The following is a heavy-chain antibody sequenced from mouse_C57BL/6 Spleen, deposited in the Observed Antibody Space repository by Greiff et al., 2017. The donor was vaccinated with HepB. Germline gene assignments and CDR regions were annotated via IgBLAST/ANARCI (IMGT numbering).Heavy chain of an antibody. Sequence: QVQLKQSGAELVMPGASVKLSCKASGYTFTSYWMHWVKQRPGQGLEWIGEIDPSASYTNYNQKFTGKSTLTVDKSSSTAYMQLSSLTSEDSAVYYWAIYYGYDGDVWGTGTTVTDSS. CDR3: AIYYGYDGDV. J-gene: IGHJ1*03. D-gene: IGHD2-2*01. CDR2: IDPSASYT. CDR1: GYTFTSYW. V-gene: IGHV1-69*01.